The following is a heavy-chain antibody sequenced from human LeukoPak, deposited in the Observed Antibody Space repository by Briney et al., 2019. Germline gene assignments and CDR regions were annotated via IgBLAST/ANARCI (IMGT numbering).Heavy chain of an antibody. Sequence: PGGSLRLSCAASGFTFSSYSMNWVRQAPGKGLEWVSYISSSSSTIYYADSVKGRFTISRDNAENSLYLQMNSLRAEDTAVYYCARSAQTKRKGYCSSTSCVMVGYFQHWGQGTLVTVSS. J-gene: IGHJ1*01. D-gene: IGHD2-2*01. CDR2: ISSSSSTI. CDR3: ARSAQTKRKGYCSSTSCVMVGYFQH. V-gene: IGHV3-48*04. CDR1: GFTFSSYS.